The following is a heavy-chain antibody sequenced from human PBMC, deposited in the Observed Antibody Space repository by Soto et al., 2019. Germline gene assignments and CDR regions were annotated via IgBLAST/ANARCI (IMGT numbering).Heavy chain of an antibody. Sequence: EVQLVESGGGLVQPGGSLRLSCAASGFTFSSYWMHWVRQAPGKGLVWVSRINSDGSSTSYADSVKGRFTISRDNAKNTLYLQMNSLSAEDTAVYYCARDPGYYGSGSYYPRRFYYYYYMDVWGKGTTVTVSS. CDR3: ARDPGYYGSGSYYPRRFYYYYYMDV. D-gene: IGHD3-10*01. V-gene: IGHV3-74*01. CDR2: INSDGSST. J-gene: IGHJ6*03. CDR1: GFTFSSYW.